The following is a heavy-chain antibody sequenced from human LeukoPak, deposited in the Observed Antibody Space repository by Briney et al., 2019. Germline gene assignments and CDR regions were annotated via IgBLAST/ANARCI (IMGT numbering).Heavy chain of an antibody. CDR2: IHFSGST. D-gene: IGHD1-1*01. CDR3: ARDPGDTDGYNFDF. CDR1: GGSLSGHF. J-gene: IGHJ4*02. Sequence: SDTLSLTCTVSGGSLSGHFWSWFRRPPGKGMGNIGYIHFSGSTNYNPSYKSRVTVSLEMSKNQFSLSLSSVTAAGTAGYYCARDPGDTDGYNFDFWGQGILVTVSS. V-gene: IGHV4-59*11.